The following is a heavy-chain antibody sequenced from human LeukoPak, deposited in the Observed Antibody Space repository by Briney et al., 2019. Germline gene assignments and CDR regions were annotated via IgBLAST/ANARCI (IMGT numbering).Heavy chain of an antibody. V-gene: IGHV3-30-3*01. Sequence: GGSLRLSCAASGFTFSSYAMHWVRQAPGKGLEWVAVISYDGSNKYYADSVKGRFTISRDNSKNTLYLQMNSLRAEDTAVYYCARDHYTPSYGMDVWGQGTTVTVSS. CDR3: ARDHYTPSYGMDV. J-gene: IGHJ6*02. CDR2: ISYDGSNK. D-gene: IGHD4-11*01. CDR1: GFTFSSYA.